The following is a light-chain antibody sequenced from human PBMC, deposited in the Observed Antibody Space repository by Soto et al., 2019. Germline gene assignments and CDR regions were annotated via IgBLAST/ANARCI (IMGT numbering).Light chain of an antibody. CDR3: QQRNNWPVT. Sequence: EIVLTQSPATLSLSPGEGATLSCRASQSVGTYLAWYQHKPGQAPRLLIYDASNRATDTPARFSGSGSGRDFTLTISSLEHEDFAVYFCQQRNNWPVTFGQGTRLEIK. CDR1: QSVGTY. V-gene: IGKV3-11*02. CDR2: DAS. J-gene: IGKJ5*01.